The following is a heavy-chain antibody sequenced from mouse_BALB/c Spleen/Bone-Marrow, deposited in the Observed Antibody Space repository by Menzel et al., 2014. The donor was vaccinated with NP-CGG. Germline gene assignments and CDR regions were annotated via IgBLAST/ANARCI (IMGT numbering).Heavy chain of an antibody. V-gene: IGHV14-3*02. CDR3: AVHDYEGFAY. J-gene: IGHJ3*01. CDR1: GFNIKDTY. CDR2: IDPANGNT. Sequence: VQLQQSGAELVKPGASVKLSCTASGFNIKDTYMHWVKQRPEQGLEWIGRIDPANGNTKYDPKFQGKATITADTSSNTDYRQLSSLTSEDTAVYYCAVHDYEGFAYWGQGTLVTVSA. D-gene: IGHD2-4*01.